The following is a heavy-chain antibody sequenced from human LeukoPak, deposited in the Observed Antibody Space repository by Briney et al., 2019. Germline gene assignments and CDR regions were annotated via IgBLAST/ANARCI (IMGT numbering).Heavy chain of an antibody. D-gene: IGHD2-15*01. CDR1: GFTFRRYA. Sequence: GGSLRLSRAASGFTFRRYAMHWVRQAPGKGLEWVAAMSFDGSYKYYAESVKGRFTISRDNSNNTVSLEMNSLGAEDTAVYFCARGKGGPFKYWGQGTLVTVSS. CDR2: MSFDGSYK. J-gene: IGHJ4*02. CDR3: ARGKGGPFKY. V-gene: IGHV3-30*01.